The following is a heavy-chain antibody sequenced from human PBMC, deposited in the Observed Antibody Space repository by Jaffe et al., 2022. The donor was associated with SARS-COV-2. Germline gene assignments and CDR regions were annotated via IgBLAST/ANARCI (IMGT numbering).Heavy chain of an antibody. V-gene: IGHV3-23*01. CDR3: AFLQAAGTGFDY. Sequence: EVQLLESGGGLVQPGGSLRLSCAASGFTFSSYAMSWVRQAPGKGLEWVSAISGSGGSTYYADSVKGRFTISRDNSKNTLYLQMNSLRAEDTAVYYCAFLQAAGTGFDYWGQGTLVTVSS. D-gene: IGHD6-13*01. J-gene: IGHJ4*02. CDR2: ISGSGGST. CDR1: GFTFSSYA.